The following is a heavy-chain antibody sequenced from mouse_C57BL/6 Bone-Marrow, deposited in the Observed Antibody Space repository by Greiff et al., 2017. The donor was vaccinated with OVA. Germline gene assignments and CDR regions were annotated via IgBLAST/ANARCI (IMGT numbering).Heavy chain of an antibody. CDR2: ISSGSSTI. J-gene: IGHJ4*01. V-gene: IGHV5-17*01. Sequence: EVKLMESGGGLVKPGGSLKLSCAASGFTFSDYGMHWVRQAPEKGLEWVAYISSGSSTIYYADTVKGRFTISRDNAKNTLFLQMTSLRSEDTAMYYCARKDYGSSYAMDYWGQGTSVTVSS. D-gene: IGHD1-1*01. CDR3: ARKDYGSSYAMDY. CDR1: GFTFSDYG.